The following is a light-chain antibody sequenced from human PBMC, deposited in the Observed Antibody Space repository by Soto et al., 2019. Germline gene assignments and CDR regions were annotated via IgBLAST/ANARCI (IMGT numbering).Light chain of an antibody. V-gene: IGLV2-14*03. CDR3: ASYTSRSTSVI. CDR2: DVS. J-gene: IGLJ2*01. Sequence: QSALTQPASVSGSPGQSITISCTGTSSDVGGYKYVSWYQQHPDKAPKLIIFDVSNRPSGISRRFSGSKSGNTASLTISGLQDEDEAYYYCASYTSRSTSVIFGRGTKLTVL. CDR1: SSDVGGYKY.